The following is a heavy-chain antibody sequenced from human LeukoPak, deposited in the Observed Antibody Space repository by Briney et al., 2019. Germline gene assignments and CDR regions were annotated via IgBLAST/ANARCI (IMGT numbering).Heavy chain of an antibody. CDR1: GFTFSSYS. Sequence: GGSLRLSCAASGFTFSSYSMNWVRQAPGKGLEWASYISSSGSTIYYADSVKGRFTISRDNAKNSLYLQMNSLRAEDTAVYYCARGHIYDFWSGYLSYYYGMDVWGQGTTVTVSS. D-gene: IGHD3-3*01. J-gene: IGHJ6*02. CDR3: ARGHIYDFWSGYLSYYYGMDV. V-gene: IGHV3-48*04. CDR2: ISSSGSTI.